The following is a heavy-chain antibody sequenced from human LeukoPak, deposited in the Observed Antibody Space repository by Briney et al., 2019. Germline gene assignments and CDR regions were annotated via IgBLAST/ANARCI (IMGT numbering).Heavy chain of an antibody. Sequence: SETLSLTCNVSGGSISSSTYYWGWIRQPPGKGLEWIGNIYYSGSTYYNPSLKSRLTISVDTSQGQFSLRLSSVTAADPGLYYCTRGSYDVLTGYSTLGEYWGQGALVTVSS. D-gene: IGHD3-9*01. V-gene: IGHV4-39*01. CDR1: GGSISSSTYY. CDR3: TRGSYDVLTGYSTLGEY. CDR2: IYYSGST. J-gene: IGHJ4*02.